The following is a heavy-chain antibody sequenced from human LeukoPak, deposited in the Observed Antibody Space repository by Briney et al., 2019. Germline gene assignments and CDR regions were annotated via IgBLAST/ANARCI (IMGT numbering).Heavy chain of an antibody. CDR1: GGTFSSYA. D-gene: IGHD2-2*01. J-gene: IGHJ3*02. CDR3: ARRVPAANDAFDI. Sequence: ASVKVSCKASGGTFSSYAISWVRQAPGQGLKWMGGIIPIFDTANYAQKFQGRVTITADESTSTAYMELSSLRSEDTAVYYCARRVPAANDAFDIWGQGTMVTVSS. V-gene: IGHV1-69*01. CDR2: IIPIFDTA.